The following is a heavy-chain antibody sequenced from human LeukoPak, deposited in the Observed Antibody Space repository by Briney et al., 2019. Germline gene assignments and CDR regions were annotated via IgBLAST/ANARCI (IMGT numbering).Heavy chain of an antibody. J-gene: IGHJ4*02. V-gene: IGHV3-23*01. CDR1: GFTFSNYA. Sequence: GGSLRLSCAASGFTFSNYAMSWVRQAPGKGLEWVSTIRGSGGDTCYADSVRGRFTISRDNSKNTLYLQMSSLRAEDTAVHYCAKYYYDSGSYPDSWGQGTLVTVSS. CDR2: IRGSGGDT. D-gene: IGHD3-10*01. CDR3: AKYYYDSGSYPDS.